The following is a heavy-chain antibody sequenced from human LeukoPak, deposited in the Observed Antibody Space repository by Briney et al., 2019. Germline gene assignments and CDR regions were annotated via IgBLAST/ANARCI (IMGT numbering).Heavy chain of an antibody. CDR3: ARVVAAAGPPKTDFDY. J-gene: IGHJ4*02. D-gene: IGHD6-13*01. Sequence: ASVKVSCKASGYTFTSYYMHWVRQAPGQGLEWMGIINPSGGSTSYAQKFQGRVTMTRDTSTSTVYMELSSLRSDDTAVYYCARVVAAAGPPKTDFDYWGQGTLVTVSS. V-gene: IGHV1-46*01. CDR1: GYTFTSYY. CDR2: INPSGGST.